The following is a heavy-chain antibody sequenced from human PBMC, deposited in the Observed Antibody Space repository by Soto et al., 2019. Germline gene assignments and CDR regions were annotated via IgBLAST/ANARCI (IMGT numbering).Heavy chain of an antibody. J-gene: IGHJ6*02. V-gene: IGHV4-39*01. D-gene: IGHD2-2*01. CDR3: ARIVVIPAAPDYYNYYGVDV. CDR1: GDSIISSNYY. Sequence: SETLSLTCTVSGDSIISSNYYWAWIRQSPGKGLEWIGNMYYSGSTYYNLSLKSRVTMSVDTSKNQFSLKISSVTAADTSVYYCARIVVIPAAPDYYNYYGVDVWGQGTTVT. CDR2: MYYSGST.